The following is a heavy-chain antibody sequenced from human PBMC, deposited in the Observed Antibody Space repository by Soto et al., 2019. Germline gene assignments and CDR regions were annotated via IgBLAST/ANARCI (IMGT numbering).Heavy chain of an antibody. CDR1: GGSVSSGSYY. CDR3: ARDRRLGATLASDY. CDR2: IYYSGST. V-gene: IGHV4-61*01. J-gene: IGHJ4*02. D-gene: IGHD1-26*01. Sequence: SETLSLTCTVSGGSVSSGSYYWSWIRQPPGKGLEWIGYIYYSGSTNYNPPLKSRVTISVDTSKNQFSLKLSSVTAADTAVYYCARDRRLGATLASDYWGQGTLVTVSS.